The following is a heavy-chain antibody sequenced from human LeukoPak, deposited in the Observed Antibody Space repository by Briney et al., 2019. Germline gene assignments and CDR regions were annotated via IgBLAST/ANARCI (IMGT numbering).Heavy chain of an antibody. V-gene: IGHV1-2*02. CDR2: INPNSGGT. CDR3: ARDRVVVPAAFDY. J-gene: IGHJ4*02. Sequence: ASVKVSFKASGYTFTAYYMHWVRQAPGQGLEWMGWINPNSGGTNYAQKCQGRFTITREKYISTAYMEMSRLRSDDPAVYYCARDRVVVPAAFDYWGQGNLVTVSS. CDR1: GYTFTAYY. D-gene: IGHD2-2*01.